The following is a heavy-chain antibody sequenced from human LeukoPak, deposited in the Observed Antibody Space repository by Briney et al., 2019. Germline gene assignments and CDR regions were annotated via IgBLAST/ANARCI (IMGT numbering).Heavy chain of an antibody. D-gene: IGHD3-10*01. Sequence: ASVKVSCKVSGYTLTELSMHWVRQAPGKGLEWMGGFDPEDGETIYAQKFQGRVTRTEDTSTDTAYMELSSLRSEDTAVYYCATGYGSGSYSYRHWGQGTLVTVSS. CDR1: GYTLTELS. V-gene: IGHV1-24*01. CDR2: FDPEDGET. J-gene: IGHJ4*02. CDR3: ATGYGSGSYSYRH.